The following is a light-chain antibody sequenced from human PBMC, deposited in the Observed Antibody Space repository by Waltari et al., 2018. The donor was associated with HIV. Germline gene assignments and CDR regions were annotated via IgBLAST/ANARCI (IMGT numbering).Light chain of an antibody. J-gene: IGLJ2*01. Sequence: QSALTQPRSVSGSPGQSVTISCTGTSSDVGGYNYVSWYQHHPNKGPKLLIYDVNKRPPGVPDLFSGSKSGNTASLTISGLQAEDEADYYCCSYADTYFVLFGGRTKLTVL. CDR3: CSYADTYFVL. CDR2: DVN. CDR1: SSDVGGYNY. V-gene: IGLV2-11*01.